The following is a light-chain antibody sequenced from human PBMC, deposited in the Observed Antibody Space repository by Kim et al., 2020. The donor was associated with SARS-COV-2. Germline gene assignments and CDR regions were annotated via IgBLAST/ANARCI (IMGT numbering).Light chain of an antibody. CDR3: AAWDDSRTVL. CDR1: ISNIGTNT. Sequence: ELTQPPSASGTPGQRVTISCSGSISNIGTNTVNWYQQLPGTAPKLLIYSNNQRPSGVPDRFSGSNSGTSASLAISGLQSDDEADYYCAAWDDSRTVLFGGGTQLTVL. J-gene: IGLJ2*01. V-gene: IGLV1-44*01. CDR2: SNN.